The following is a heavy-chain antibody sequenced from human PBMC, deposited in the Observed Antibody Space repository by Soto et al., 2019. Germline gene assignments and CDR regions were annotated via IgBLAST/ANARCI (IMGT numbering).Heavy chain of an antibody. CDR2: IYYSGTT. J-gene: IGHJ4*02. CDR3: ARRYGGNFDF. Sequence: PSETLSLTCAVSGYSISSSNWWGWIRQPPGKGLEWIGYIYYSGTTYYNPSLKSRVTMSVDTSKNQFSLKLSSVTAADTAVYYCARRYGGNFDFWGQGTLVTVSS. CDR1: GYSISSSNW. V-gene: IGHV4-28*01. D-gene: IGHD1-26*01.